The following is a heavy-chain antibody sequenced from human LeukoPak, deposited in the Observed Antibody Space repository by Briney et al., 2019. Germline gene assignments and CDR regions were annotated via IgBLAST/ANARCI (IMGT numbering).Heavy chain of an antibody. D-gene: IGHD4-11*01. CDR1: GFTFSSYG. J-gene: IGHJ4*02. CDR2: IWYDGSNK. CDR3: ATLYSTFDY. Sequence: PGRSLRLSCAASGFTFSSYGTHWVRQAPGKGLEWVAVIWYDGSNKYYADSLKGRFTISRDNSKNTLYLQMNSLRAEDTAVYYCATLYSTFDYWGRGTLVTVSS. V-gene: IGHV3-33*01.